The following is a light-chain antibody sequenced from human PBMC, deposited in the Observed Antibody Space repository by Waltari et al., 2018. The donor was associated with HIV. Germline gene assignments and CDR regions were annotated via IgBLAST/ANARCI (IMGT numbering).Light chain of an antibody. CDR3: ATWDDSLSGWV. V-gene: IGLV1-47*01. J-gene: IGLJ3*02. CDR1: DSNIGTNY. CDR2: RNN. Sequence: SVLTQLPSACGTPGQGITISCSGRDSNIGTNYVYWYQQIHGTTPKLLIYRNNQRPSGVPDRFSGSKSGASASLAISGLRSEDEADYYCATWDDSLSGWVFGGGTKLTVL.